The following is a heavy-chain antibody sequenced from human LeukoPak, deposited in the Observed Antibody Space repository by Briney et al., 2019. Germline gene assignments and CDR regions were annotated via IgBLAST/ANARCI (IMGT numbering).Heavy chain of an antibody. V-gene: IGHV3-21*01. D-gene: IGHD6-13*01. CDR2: ISSSSSYI. J-gene: IGHJ4*02. CDR3: ARDPINIATAGKGFDY. CDR1: GFTFSSYS. Sequence: GGSLRLSCAASGFTFSSYSMNWVRQAPGKRLEWVSSISSSSSYIYYADSVKGRFTISRDNAKKSLYLQMNSLRAEDTAVYYCARDPINIATAGKGFDYWGQGTLVTVSS.